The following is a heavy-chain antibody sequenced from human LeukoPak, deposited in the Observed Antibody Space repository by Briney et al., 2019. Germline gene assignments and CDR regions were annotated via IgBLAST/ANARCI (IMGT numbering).Heavy chain of an antibody. V-gene: IGHV3-23*01. J-gene: IGHJ4*02. CDR1: GFTFSSYA. Sequence: EGSLRLSCAASGFTFSSYAMTWVRQPPGKGLEGVSSITGSAANTYYADSVKGRFTISRDNSKNTLYLQMNSLRAEDTAVYYCAKRYSGTSGLYNFDYWGQGTLVTVSS. CDR2: ITGSAANT. D-gene: IGHD1-26*01. CDR3: AKRYSGTSGLYNFDY.